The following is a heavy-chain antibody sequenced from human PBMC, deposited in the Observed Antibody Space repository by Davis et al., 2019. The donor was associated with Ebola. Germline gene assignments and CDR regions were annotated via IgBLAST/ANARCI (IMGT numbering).Heavy chain of an antibody. Sequence: STNYMNWVRQPPGKGLDWIGEIYHSGSTNYNPSLKSRVTISVDKSKNQFSLKLSSVTAADTAVYYCARIGAIGGAGAHYYYYGMDVWGQGTTVTVSS. D-gene: IGHD1-26*01. CDR1: STNY. CDR3: ARIGAIGGAGAHYYYYGMDV. CDR2: IYHSGST. V-gene: IGHV4-4*02. J-gene: IGHJ6*02.